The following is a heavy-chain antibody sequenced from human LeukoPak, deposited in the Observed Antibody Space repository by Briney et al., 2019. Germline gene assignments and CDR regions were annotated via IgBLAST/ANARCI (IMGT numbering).Heavy chain of an antibody. CDR3: ARSLRVGHIDY. CDR1: GGSISSSSYY. CDR2: IYYSRST. J-gene: IGHJ4*02. Sequence: SETLSLTCTVSGGSISSSSYYWGWIRQPPGKGLEWIGSIYYSRSTYYNPSLKSRVTISVDTSKNQFSLKPSSVTAADTAVYYCARSLRVGHIDYWGQGTLVTVSS. V-gene: IGHV4-39*01. D-gene: IGHD3-10*01.